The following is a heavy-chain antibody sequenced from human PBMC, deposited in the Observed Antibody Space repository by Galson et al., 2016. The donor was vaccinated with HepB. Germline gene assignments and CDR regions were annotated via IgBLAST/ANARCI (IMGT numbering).Heavy chain of an antibody. J-gene: IGHJ4*02. D-gene: IGHD4-11*01. Sequence: LSLTCNVSGVFISSYYWSWIRQTPGKGLEWIGYIYHSGSTKYKPSLKSRVTISTDTSKNQFSLKLTSLTAADTAMYYCARTLTTLGYFDYWGQGILVTVSS. CDR1: GVFISSYY. V-gene: IGHV4-59*01. CDR2: IYHSGST. CDR3: ARTLTTLGYFDY.